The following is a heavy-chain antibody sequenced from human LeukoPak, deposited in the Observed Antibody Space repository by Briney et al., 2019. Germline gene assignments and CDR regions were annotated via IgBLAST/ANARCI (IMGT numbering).Heavy chain of an antibody. D-gene: IGHD3-16*01. CDR2: INPSGGST. CDR3: ARDNYDYVWGSTPGGY. J-gene: IGHJ4*02. V-gene: IGHV1-46*01. CDR1: GYTFTSYY. Sequence: GASVKVSCKASGYTFTSYYMHWVRQAPGQGLEWMGIINPSGGSTSYAQKFQGRVTMTRDTSISTAYMELSRLRSDDTAVYYCARDNYDYVWGSTPGGYWGQGTLVTVSS.